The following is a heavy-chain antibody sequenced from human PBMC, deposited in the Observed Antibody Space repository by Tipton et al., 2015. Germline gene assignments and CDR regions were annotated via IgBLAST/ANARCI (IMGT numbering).Heavy chain of an antibody. Sequence: TLSLTCTVSGASISSYYWSWIRQPPGKGLEWIGCIYYSGNTNSNPSLKSRVTISVDTSKNQFSLKLSSVTAADTAVYYCARGTKWLLLLKAFDIWGQGTMVTVSS. J-gene: IGHJ3*02. CDR2: IYYSGNT. CDR3: ARGTKWLLLLKAFDI. D-gene: IGHD3-22*01. V-gene: IGHV4-59*01. CDR1: GASISSYY.